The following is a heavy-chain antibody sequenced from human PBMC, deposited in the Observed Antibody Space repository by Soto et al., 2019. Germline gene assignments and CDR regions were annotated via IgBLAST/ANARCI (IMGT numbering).Heavy chain of an antibody. CDR1: GGTFSSYA. D-gene: IGHD5-12*01. CDR3: ARDQAVATITGFDY. V-gene: IGHV1-69*01. Sequence: QVQLVQSGAEVKKPGSSVKVSCKASGGTFSSYAISWVRQAPGQGLEWMGGIIPIFGTANYTQKFQGRVTITADEYTSTAYMELRSLGSEETAVYYCARDQAVATITGFDYWGQGTLVTVSS. J-gene: IGHJ4*02. CDR2: IIPIFGTA.